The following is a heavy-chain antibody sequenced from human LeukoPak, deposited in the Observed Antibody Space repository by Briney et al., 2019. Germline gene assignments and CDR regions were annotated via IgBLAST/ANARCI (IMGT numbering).Heavy chain of an antibody. CDR1: GGSFSGYY. CDR2: INHSGST. J-gene: IGHJ6*03. CDR3: ARGRGWPIFGVVTKYYYYYMDV. V-gene: IGHV4-34*01. D-gene: IGHD3-3*01. Sequence: PSETLSLTCAVYGGSFSGYYWSWIRQPPGKGLEWIGEINHSGSTNYNPSLKSRVTISVDTSKNQFSLKLSSVTAADTAVYYCARGRGWPIFGVVTKYYYYYMDVWGKGTTVTVSS.